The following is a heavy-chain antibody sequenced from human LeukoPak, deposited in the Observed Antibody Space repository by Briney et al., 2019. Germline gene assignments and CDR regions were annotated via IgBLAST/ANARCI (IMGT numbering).Heavy chain of an antibody. CDR2: IYRDDTT. J-gene: IGHJ4*02. CDR3: ATAAYDSGSYIVNHDY. D-gene: IGHD3-22*01. Sequence: GGSLRLSCAASGFTVSSNYMSWVRQAPGKGLAWVSVIYRDDTTYYADSVRGRFTISRDNSKNTLYLQMISLRAEDTAVYYCATAAYDSGSYIVNHDYWGQGTLVTVSS. V-gene: IGHV3-53*01. CDR1: GFTVSSNY.